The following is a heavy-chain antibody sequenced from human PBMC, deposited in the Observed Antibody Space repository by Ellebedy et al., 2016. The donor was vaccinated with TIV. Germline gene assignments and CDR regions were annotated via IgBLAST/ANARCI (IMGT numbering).Heavy chain of an antibody. J-gene: IGHJ4*02. V-gene: IGHV3-73*01. D-gene: IGHD1-26*01. CDR3: TRLVEWALLSARVGDY. Sequence: GESLKISCAASGCTFSGSPMHWVRQASGKGLEWVGRIRSKTDSYATAYAASVNGRFTISRDDSKNTAYLQMNSLETEDTAVYYCTRLVEWALLSARVGDYWGQGTLVTVSS. CDR1: GCTFSGSP. CDR2: IRSKTDSYAT.